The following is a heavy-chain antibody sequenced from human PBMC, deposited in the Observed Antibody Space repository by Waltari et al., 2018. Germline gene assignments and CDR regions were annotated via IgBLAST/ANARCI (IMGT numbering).Heavy chain of an antibody. D-gene: IGHD6-6*01. V-gene: IGHV3-23*01. Sequence: EVQLLESGGGLVQPGGSLRLSCPASGFTFNNYAMMWVRQAPGKGLEWIASLTGGAEGAYYADSVRGRFTISRDNSQNTLFLQMSGLRVDDSGTYYCARGRASGLVDWFDPWGRGTLVTVSS. CDR1: GFTFNNYA. CDR3: ARGRASGLVDWFDP. CDR2: LTGGAEGA. J-gene: IGHJ5*02.